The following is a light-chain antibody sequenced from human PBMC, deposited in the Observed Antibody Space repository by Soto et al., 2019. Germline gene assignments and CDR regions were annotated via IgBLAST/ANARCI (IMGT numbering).Light chain of an antibody. Sequence: EIVMTQSPGTLSVSTGQGATLSCRASHSVDSNLAWYQQKPGQAPRLLIFGASTRPTGIPDRFSGSGSGTEFTLTISSLQSEDFAVYYCQQYDKWPLTFGGGTEVDIK. CDR1: HSVDSN. J-gene: IGKJ4*01. V-gene: IGKV3D-15*01. CDR3: QQYDKWPLT. CDR2: GAS.